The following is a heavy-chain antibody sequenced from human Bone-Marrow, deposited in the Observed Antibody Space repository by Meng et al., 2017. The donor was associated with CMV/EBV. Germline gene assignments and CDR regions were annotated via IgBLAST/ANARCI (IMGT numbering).Heavy chain of an antibody. J-gene: IGHJ4*02. CDR2: ISSSSSTI. CDR1: GFTFSSYS. Sequence: GGSLRLSCAASGFTFSSYSMNWVRQAPGKGLEWVSYISSSSSTIYYADSVKGRFTISRDNAKSSLYLQMNSLRAEDTAVYYCARDSSGCSDYWGQGTLVTVSS. V-gene: IGHV3-48*04. D-gene: IGHD6-19*01. CDR3: ARDSSGCSDY.